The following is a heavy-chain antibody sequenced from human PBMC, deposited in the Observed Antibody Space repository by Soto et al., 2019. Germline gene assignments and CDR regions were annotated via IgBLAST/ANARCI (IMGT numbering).Heavy chain of an antibody. Sequence: SETLSLTCTVSGGSISSYYWSWIRQPPGKGLEWIGYIYYSGSTNYNPSLKSRVTISVDTSKNQFSLKLSSVTAADTAVYYCARDPHYFYDSTGYYDYWGQGTLVTVSS. J-gene: IGHJ4*02. CDR1: GGSISSYY. CDR2: IYYSGST. CDR3: ARDPHYFYDSTGYYDY. V-gene: IGHV4-59*08. D-gene: IGHD3-22*01.